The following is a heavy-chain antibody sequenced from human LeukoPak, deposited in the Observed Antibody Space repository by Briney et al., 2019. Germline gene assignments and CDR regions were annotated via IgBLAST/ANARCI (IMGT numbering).Heavy chain of an antibody. Sequence: PSETLSLTCTVSGGSISSSSYYWGWIRQPPGKGLEWIGRIYTSGSTNYNPSLKSRVTMSVDTSKNQFSLKLSSVTAADTAVYYCARAPDYFDYWGQGTLVTVSS. CDR2: IYTSGST. J-gene: IGHJ4*02. V-gene: IGHV4-61*05. CDR3: ARAPDYFDY. CDR1: GGSISSSSYY.